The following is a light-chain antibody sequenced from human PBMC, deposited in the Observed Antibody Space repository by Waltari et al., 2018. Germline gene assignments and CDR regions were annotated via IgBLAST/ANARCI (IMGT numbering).Light chain of an antibody. CDR1: PSICRY. V-gene: IGKV3-20*01. CDR2: GAS. Sequence: EIVLTQSPDTLSLSPGVRATLSCRASPSICRYLVWYQQKPGQAPRLLIYGASTRASGIPDRFSGSGSGTDFSLTISRLEPEDFAVYHCQKHDRLPATFGQGTKVEIK. J-gene: IGKJ1*01. CDR3: QKHDRLPAT.